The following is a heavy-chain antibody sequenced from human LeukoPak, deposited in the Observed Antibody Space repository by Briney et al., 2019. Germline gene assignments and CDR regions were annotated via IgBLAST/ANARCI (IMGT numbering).Heavy chain of an antibody. J-gene: IGHJ4*02. CDR1: GYTLTEIS. Sequence: ASVKVSCKVSGYTLTEISLHWVRQGPGKGLEWMGGFDREDGETMYAQKFQGRVTMTEDTSTDTAFMELSSLRSEDTAVYYCATVGYSYGAFDYWGQGTLVIVSS. D-gene: IGHD5-18*01. CDR3: ATVGYSYGAFDY. V-gene: IGHV1-24*01. CDR2: FDREDGET.